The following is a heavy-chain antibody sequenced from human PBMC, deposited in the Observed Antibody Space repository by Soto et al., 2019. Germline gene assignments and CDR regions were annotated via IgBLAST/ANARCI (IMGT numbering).Heavy chain of an antibody. Sequence: ASVKVSCKASGYRFIDFFLHWVRQAPGQGLEWMGWINPKNGDTNYAQKFQDRVTMTRDTSISVAYMDLSGLNSGDTAVYYCARDNSGANFGYWGQGALVTVSS. CDR2: INPKNGDT. CDR1: GYRFIDFF. J-gene: IGHJ4*02. V-gene: IGHV1-2*02. D-gene: IGHD2-15*01. CDR3: ARDNSGANFGY.